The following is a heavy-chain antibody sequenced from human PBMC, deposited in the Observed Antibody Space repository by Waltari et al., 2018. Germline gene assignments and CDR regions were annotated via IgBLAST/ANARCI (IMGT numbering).Heavy chain of an antibody. Sequence: EVQLVQSGAEVKKPGATVKISCKVSGYTFTDYYMHWVQQAPGKGLEWMGLVDPEDGETIYAEKFQGRVTITADTSTDTAYMELSSLRSEDTAVYYCATSAYYDILTGYKAFDIWGQGTMVTVSS. CDR2: VDPEDGET. CDR3: ATSAYYDILTGYKAFDI. CDR1: GYTFTDYY. V-gene: IGHV1-69-2*01. J-gene: IGHJ3*02. D-gene: IGHD3-9*01.